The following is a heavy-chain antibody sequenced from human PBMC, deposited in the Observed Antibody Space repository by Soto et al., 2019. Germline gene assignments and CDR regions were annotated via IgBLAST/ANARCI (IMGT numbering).Heavy chain of an antibody. CDR2: ISYDGSNK. CDR3: ARDSTLRWFGDRGGMDV. D-gene: IGHD3-10*01. J-gene: IGHJ6*02. Sequence: GGSLRLSCAASGFTFSSYAMHWVRQAPGKGLAWVAVISYDGSNKYYADSVKGRFTISRDNSKNTLYLQMNSLRAEDTAVYYCARDSTLRWFGDRGGMDVWGQGTTVTVSS. CDR1: GFTFSSYA. V-gene: IGHV3-30-3*01.